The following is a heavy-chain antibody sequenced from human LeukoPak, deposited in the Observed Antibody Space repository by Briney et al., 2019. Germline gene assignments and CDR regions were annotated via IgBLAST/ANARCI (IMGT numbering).Heavy chain of an antibody. Sequence: SGTLTLTCAVYGGSFSGYYWSWIRQPPGKGLKWIGEINHSGSTNYNPSLKSRVTISVDTSKNQFSLKLSSVTAADTAVYYCARGRITIFGVVITHFDYWGQGTLVTVSS. D-gene: IGHD3-3*01. CDR1: GGSFSGYY. CDR3: ARGRITIFGVVITHFDY. J-gene: IGHJ4*02. V-gene: IGHV4-34*01. CDR2: INHSGST.